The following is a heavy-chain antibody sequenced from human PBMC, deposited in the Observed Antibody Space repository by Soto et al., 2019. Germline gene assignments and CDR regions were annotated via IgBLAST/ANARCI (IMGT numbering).Heavy chain of an antibody. Sequence: ASVKVSCKASGYTFTSYGISWVRQAPGQGLEWMGWISAYNGNTNYAQKFQGRVTFTKDTSRSTAYLERGSLRLDDRPVYYWAREGGGWYVFYWGQGTLVRSPQ. J-gene: IGHJ4*02. CDR3: AREGGGWYVFY. D-gene: IGHD6-19*01. CDR2: ISAYNGNT. V-gene: IGHV1-18*01. CDR1: GYTFTSYG.